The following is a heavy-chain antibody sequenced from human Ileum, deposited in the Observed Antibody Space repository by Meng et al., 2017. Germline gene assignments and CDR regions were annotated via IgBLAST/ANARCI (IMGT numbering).Heavy chain of an antibody. Sequence: QVQLQESGPGLVKPSQTLSLTCTVSGGSISSGGYYWSWIRQNPGKGLEWIGYIYYSGTTYYNPSLKSRVTISVDTSKNQFSLKLSSVTAADTAVYYCAREPQAAAGTGADYWGQGTLVTVSS. J-gene: IGHJ4*02. D-gene: IGHD6-13*01. CDR2: IYYSGTT. V-gene: IGHV4-31*03. CDR3: AREPQAAAGTGADY. CDR1: GGSISSGGYY.